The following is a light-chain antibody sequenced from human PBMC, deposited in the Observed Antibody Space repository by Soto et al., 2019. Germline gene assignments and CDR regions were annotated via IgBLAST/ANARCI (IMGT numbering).Light chain of an antibody. J-gene: IGLJ3*02. V-gene: IGLV2-14*02. CDR2: EGS. CDR3: SSYTSSSTWV. CDR1: SSDVGSYNF. Sequence: QSALTQPASVSGSPGQSITISCTGTSSDVGSYNFVSWFQHYPGKAPKLMIYEGSQRPSGVSNRFSGSKSGNTASLTISGLQAEDEADYYCSSYTSSSTWVFGGGTKLTVL.